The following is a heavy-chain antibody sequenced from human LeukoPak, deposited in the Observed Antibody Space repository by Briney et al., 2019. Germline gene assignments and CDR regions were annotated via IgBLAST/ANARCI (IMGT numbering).Heavy chain of an antibody. CDR3: ARGGTYYPCIDY. D-gene: IGHD1-26*01. Sequence: ASVKVSCKASSYTFTSSYINWVRQAPGQGREWMGWISAYNGKTSYAQKFQGRVTMTTDSSANTAYMDLTSLRSDDTAVYYCARGGTYYPCIDYWGQGTLVTVSS. J-gene: IGHJ4*02. V-gene: IGHV1-18*01. CDR2: ISAYNGKT. CDR1: SYTFTSSY.